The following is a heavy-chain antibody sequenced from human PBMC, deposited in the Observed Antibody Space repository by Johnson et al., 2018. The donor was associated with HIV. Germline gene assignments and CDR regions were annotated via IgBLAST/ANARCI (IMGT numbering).Heavy chain of an antibody. CDR2: IWYDGSNK. CDR1: GFTFSSYG. D-gene: IGHD1-26*01. Sequence: QVQLVESGGGVVQPGRSLRLSCAASGFTFSSYGMHWVRQAPGKGLEWVAVIWYDGSNKYYADSVKGRFTFSRDNAKNSLYLQMNRLRAEDTAVYYCSRGKWGVGAHAFDIWGQGTMVTVSS. CDR3: SRGKWGVGAHAFDI. V-gene: IGHV3-33*01. J-gene: IGHJ3*02.